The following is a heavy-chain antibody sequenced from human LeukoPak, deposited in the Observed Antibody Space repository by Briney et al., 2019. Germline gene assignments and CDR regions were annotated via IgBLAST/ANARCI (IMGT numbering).Heavy chain of an antibody. J-gene: IGHJ6*02. CDR3: ARGALVVVPAALLYYYYGMDV. V-gene: IGHV1-2*04. Sequence: ASVKVSCKASGYTFTGYYMHWVRQAPGQGLEWMGWINPNSGGANYAQKFQGWVTMTRDTSISTAYMELSRLRSDDTAVYYCARGALVVVPAALLYYYYGMDVWGQGTTVTVSS. D-gene: IGHD2-2*01. CDR1: GYTFTGYY. CDR2: INPNSGGA.